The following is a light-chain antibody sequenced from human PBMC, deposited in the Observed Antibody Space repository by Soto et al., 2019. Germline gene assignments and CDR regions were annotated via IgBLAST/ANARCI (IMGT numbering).Light chain of an antibody. V-gene: IGKV3-15*01. J-gene: IGKJ1*01. CDR3: HQYNHWLTWT. CDR1: QSVSSK. Sequence: EIVLTHSPATLSLSPLQIATLSFRASQSVSSKLAWYQQRPGQAPRRLIYSASTRATGIPARFSGSGSGTEFTLTISSLQSEDFAVYYCHQYNHWLTWTFGQGTKVDIK. CDR2: SAS.